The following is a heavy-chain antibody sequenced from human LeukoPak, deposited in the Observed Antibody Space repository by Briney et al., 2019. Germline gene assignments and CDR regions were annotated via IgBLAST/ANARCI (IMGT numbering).Heavy chain of an antibody. CDR1: GVSISSYY. D-gene: IGHD3-10*01. CDR2: IYTSGST. J-gene: IGHJ6*03. V-gene: IGHV4-4*07. CDR3: ARDRYYYGSRGRYMDV. Sequence: SETLSLTCTASGVSISSYYWSWIRQPAGKGLEWIGRIYTSGSTNYNPSLKSRVTMSVDTSKNQFSLKLSSVTAADTAVYYCARDRYYYGSRGRYMDVWGKGTTVTISS.